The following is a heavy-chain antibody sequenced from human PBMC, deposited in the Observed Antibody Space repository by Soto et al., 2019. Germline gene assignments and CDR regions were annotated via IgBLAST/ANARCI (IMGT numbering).Heavy chain of an antibody. V-gene: IGHV3-74*01. D-gene: IGHD2-2*01. Sequence: PGGSLRLSCAASGFTFSSYWMHWVRQAPGKGLVWVSRINSDGSSTSYADSVKGRFTISRDNAKNTLYLQMYSLRAEDTAVYYCARGDIVVVPAALDYWGQGTLVTVSS. J-gene: IGHJ4*02. CDR2: INSDGSST. CDR1: GFTFSSYW. CDR3: ARGDIVVVPAALDY.